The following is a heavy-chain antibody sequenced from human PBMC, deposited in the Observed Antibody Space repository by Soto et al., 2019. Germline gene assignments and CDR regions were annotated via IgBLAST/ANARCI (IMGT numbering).Heavy chain of an antibody. Sequence: ASVKVSCKASGYTFTSYGISWVRQAPGQGLEWMGWISAYNGNTNYAQKLQGRVTMTTDTSTSTAYMELRSLRSDDTAVYYCAGDQPNGTTLGWFDPWGQGTLVTVSS. CDR1: GYTFTSYG. CDR2: ISAYNGNT. CDR3: AGDQPNGTTLGWFDP. V-gene: IGHV1-18*01. J-gene: IGHJ5*02. D-gene: IGHD1-1*01.